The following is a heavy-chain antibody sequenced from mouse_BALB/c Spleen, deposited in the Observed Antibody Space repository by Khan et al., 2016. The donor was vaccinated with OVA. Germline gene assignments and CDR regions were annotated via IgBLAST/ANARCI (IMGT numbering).Heavy chain of an antibody. V-gene: IGHV1S136*01. CDR2: IYPYNDDT. D-gene: IGHD2-14*01. CDR3: ARNYRYDMYFDY. Sequence: VQLQQSGPELVKPGASVKMSCKASGYTFTSYVMHWVRQKPGQGLEWIGYIYPYNDDTKFNEKFKGKATLTSDKSSSTACMELSSLTSEDSAVYYCARNYRYDMYFDYWGQGTTLTVSS. J-gene: IGHJ2*01. CDR1: GYTFTSYV.